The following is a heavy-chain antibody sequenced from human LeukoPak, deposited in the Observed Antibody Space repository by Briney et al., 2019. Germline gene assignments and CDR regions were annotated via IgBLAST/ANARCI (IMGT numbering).Heavy chain of an antibody. CDR3: AKVAIAYYDFWSGYFDY. CDR1: GFTFSNYA. D-gene: IGHD3-3*01. CDR2: ISASGDVT. Sequence: PGGSLRLSCAASGFTFSNYAMSWVRQAPGKGLQWLSGISASGDVTFHADRVKGRFTISRDNSKNTLYLQMNSLRAEDTAVYYCAKVAIAYYDFWSGYFDYWGQGTLVTVSS. V-gene: IGHV3-23*01. J-gene: IGHJ4*02.